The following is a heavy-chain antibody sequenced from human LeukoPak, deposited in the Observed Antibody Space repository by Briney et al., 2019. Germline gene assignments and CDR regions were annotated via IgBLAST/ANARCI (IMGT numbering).Heavy chain of an antibody. V-gene: IGHV6-1*01. CDR3: ARVSVKRSPRVRGVIKGY. D-gene: IGHD3-10*01. Sequence: PSQTLSLTCAVSGDTVSSNSAAWSWIRQSPSRGLEWLVRTYYRSKCYNDYAVSVKIRITINTDTSKNQFSLLLNSVTPEDTAVYYRARVSVKRSPRVRGVIKGYRGQGTLVTVSS. J-gene: IGHJ4*02. CDR2: TYYRSKCYN. CDR1: GDTVSSNSAA.